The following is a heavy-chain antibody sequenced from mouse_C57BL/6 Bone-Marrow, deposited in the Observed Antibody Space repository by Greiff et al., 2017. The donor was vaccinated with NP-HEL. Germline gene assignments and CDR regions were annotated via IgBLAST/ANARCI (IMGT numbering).Heavy chain of an antibody. CDR3: ARICLLLPFDY. CDR1: GFSLSTFGMG. CDR2: IWWDDDK. D-gene: IGHD1-1*01. Sequence: ESGPGILQPSQTLSLTCSFSGFSLSTFGMGVGWIRQPSGKGLEWLAHIWWDDDKYYNPALESRLTISKDTSKNQICLKIANVDTADASTYYCARICLLLPFDYWGQGTTLTVSS. J-gene: IGHJ2*01. V-gene: IGHV8-8*01.